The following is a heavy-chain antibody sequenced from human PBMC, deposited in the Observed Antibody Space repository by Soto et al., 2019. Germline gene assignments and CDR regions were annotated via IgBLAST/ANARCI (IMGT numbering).Heavy chain of an antibody. V-gene: IGHV1-46*01. Sequence: ASVKVSCKASGYTFTSYYMHWVRQAPGQGLEWMGIINPSGGSTSYAQKFQGRVTMTRDTSTSTVYMELSSLRSEDTAVYYCARAPYYDSSGYYYFDYWGQGTLVTVSS. CDR3: ARAPYYDSSGYYYFDY. J-gene: IGHJ4*02. D-gene: IGHD3-22*01. CDR2: INPSGGST. CDR1: GYTFTSYY.